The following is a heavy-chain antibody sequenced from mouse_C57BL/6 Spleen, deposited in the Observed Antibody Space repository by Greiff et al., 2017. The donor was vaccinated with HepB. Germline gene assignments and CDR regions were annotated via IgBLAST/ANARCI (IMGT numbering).Heavy chain of an antibody. CDR2: IYPGDGDT. CDR3: ARYHIVAGFDY. V-gene: IGHV1-80*01. Sequence: QVQLQQSGAELVKPGASVKISCKASGYAFSSYWMNWVKQRPGKGLEWIGQIYPGDGDTNYNGKFKGKATLTADKSSSTAYMQLSSLTSDDSAVYFCARYHIVAGFDYWGQGTTLTVSS. CDR1: GYAFSSYW. D-gene: IGHD1-1*01. J-gene: IGHJ2*01.